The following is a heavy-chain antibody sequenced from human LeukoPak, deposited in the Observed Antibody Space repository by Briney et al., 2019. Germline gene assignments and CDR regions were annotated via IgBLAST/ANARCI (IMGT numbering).Heavy chain of an antibody. CDR1: GFTFSSYG. D-gene: IGHD6-13*01. CDR2: ISYDGSNK. CDR3: AKGGGAAATHLLDY. V-gene: IGHV3-30*18. J-gene: IGHJ4*02. Sequence: PGRSLRLSCAASGFTFSSYGMHWVRQAPGKGLEWVAVISYDGSNKYYADSVKGRFTISRDNSKNTLYLQMNSLRVEDTAVYYCAKGGGAAATHLLDYWGQGMLVTVSS.